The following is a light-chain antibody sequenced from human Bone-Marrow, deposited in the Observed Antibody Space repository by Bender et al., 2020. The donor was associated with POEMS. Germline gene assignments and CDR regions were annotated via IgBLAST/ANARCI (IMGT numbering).Light chain of an antibody. V-gene: IGLV2-23*02. CDR2: EVN. J-gene: IGLJ2*01. Sequence: QSDLTQPASVSGSPGQSITISCTGTNSDVGNYNLVSWYQHHPGEAPKLLIFEVNKRPSGISNRFSGSKSGNTASLTISGLQAEDEAAYFCCSFRFPRNVVFGGGTKVTVL. CDR3: CSFRFPRNVV. CDR1: NSDVGNYNL.